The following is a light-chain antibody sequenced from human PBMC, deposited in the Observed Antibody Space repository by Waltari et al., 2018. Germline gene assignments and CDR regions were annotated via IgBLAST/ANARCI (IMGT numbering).Light chain of an antibody. CDR2: KAS. J-gene: IGKJ4*01. CDR1: QSIRKW. CDR3: QQYNSYSLPT. V-gene: IGKV1-5*03. Sequence: DIQMTQSPSTLSASVGDRVIITCRASQSIRKWLAWYQQKPGKAPNLLIYKASTLESGVPSRFIGIGSGTDVTLTISSLQPDDFATYYCQQYNSYSLPTFGGGTKIEIK.